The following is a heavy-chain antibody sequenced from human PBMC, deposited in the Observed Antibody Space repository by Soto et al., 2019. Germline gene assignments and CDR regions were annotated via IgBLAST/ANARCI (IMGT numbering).Heavy chain of an antibody. V-gene: IGHV1-18*01. CDR3: ARVTADGNTNWFEP. CDR1: GYTFTSYG. CDR2: ISAYNGNT. D-gene: IGHD6-13*01. Sequence: ASVKVSCKASGYTFTSYGISWVRQAPGQGLEWMGWISAYNGNTNYAQKLQGRVTMTTDTSTSTAYMELRSLRSDDTAVYYCARVTADGNTNWFEPWGQGTRVTVSS. J-gene: IGHJ5*02.